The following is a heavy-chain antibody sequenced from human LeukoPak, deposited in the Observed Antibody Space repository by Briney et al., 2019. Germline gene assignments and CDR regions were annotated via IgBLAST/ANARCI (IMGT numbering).Heavy chain of an antibody. V-gene: IGHV4-59*08. CDR1: GGSISGYY. CDR2: IYYSGST. Sequence: SETLSLTCTVSGGSISGYYWSWLRQPPGKGLEWIGYIYYSGSTNYNPSLKSRVTISVDTSKNQFSLKLSSVTAADTAVYYCARSDSSGYYSISYGMDVWGQGTTVTVSS. CDR3: ARSDSSGYYSISYGMDV. J-gene: IGHJ6*02. D-gene: IGHD3-22*01.